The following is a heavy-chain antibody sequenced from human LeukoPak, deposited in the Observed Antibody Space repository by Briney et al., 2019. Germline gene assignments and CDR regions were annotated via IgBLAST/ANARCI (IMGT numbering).Heavy chain of an antibody. D-gene: IGHD3-9*01. Sequence: ASVKVSCKASGYIFTTYFIHWVRQAPGQGLEWMGWINPNNGDTNYIQKFQGRVTVTRDTSISTAYMELTRLRSDDTAVYYCAREGGYDILTGYQDYWGQGTLVTASS. CDR3: AREGGYDILTGYQDY. J-gene: IGHJ4*02. CDR2: INPNNGDT. CDR1: GYIFTTYF. V-gene: IGHV1-2*02.